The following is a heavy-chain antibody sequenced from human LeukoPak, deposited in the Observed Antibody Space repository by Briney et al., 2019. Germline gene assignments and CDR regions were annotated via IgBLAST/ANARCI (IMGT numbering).Heavy chain of an antibody. CDR1: GFTFSSYA. D-gene: IGHD6-19*01. CDR2: ISGSGGST. CDR3: AKVRRANTYSSGWYYFDY. Sequence: GGSLRLSCAASGFTFSSYAMSWVRQAPGKGLEWVSAISGSGGSTYYADSVKGRFTISRDNSKNTLYLQMNSLRAEDTAVYYCAKVRRANTYSSGWYYFDYWGQGTLVTVSS. V-gene: IGHV3-23*01. J-gene: IGHJ4*02.